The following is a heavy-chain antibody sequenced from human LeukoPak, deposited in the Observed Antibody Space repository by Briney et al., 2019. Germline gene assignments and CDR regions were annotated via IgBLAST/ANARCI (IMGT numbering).Heavy chain of an antibody. Sequence: GGSLRLSCAASGFTFSNYWMNWVRQAPGKGLEWVANIKTDGSETYYVDSVKGRFTISRDNAKKSLYLQMNSLRAEDTAVYFCARDMIILQSWGQGTLVTVSS. CDR1: GFTFSNYW. CDR3: ARDMIILQS. CDR2: IKTDGSET. D-gene: IGHD3-16*01. J-gene: IGHJ5*02. V-gene: IGHV3-7*04.